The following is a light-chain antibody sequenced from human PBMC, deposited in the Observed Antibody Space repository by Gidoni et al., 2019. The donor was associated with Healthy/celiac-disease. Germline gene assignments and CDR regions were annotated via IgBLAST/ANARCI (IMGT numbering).Light chain of an antibody. V-gene: IGKV3-11*01. J-gene: IGKJ3*01. CDR1: QSVSSY. Sequence: EIVLTQSPATLSLSPGERATLSCRASQSVSSYLAWYQQKPGQAPRLLIYDASNRATGIPARFSGSGSGTDFTLTISSLEPEDFAVYYCQQRSNWQTFXPGTKVDIK. CDR3: QQRSNWQT. CDR2: DAS.